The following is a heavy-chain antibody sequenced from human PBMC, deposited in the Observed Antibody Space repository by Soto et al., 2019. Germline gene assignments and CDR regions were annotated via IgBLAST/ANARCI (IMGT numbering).Heavy chain of an antibody. CDR2: IKQDGSEK. D-gene: IGHD3-3*01. V-gene: IGHV3-7*01. Sequence: GGSLRLSCAASGFTFSSYWMSWVRQAPGKGLEWVANIKQDGSEKYYVDSVKGRFTISRDNAKNSLYLQMNSLRAEDTAVYYCARVHTPESPAQWSGYYLLIYYYYYYMDVWGKGTTVTVSS. CDR1: GFTFSSYW. J-gene: IGHJ6*03. CDR3: ARVHTPESPAQWSGYYLLIYYYYYYMDV.